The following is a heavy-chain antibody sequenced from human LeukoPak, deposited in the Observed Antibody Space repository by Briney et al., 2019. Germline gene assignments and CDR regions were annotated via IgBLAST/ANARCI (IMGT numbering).Heavy chain of an antibody. CDR1: GYTLTKLS. Sequence: ASVKVSCKVSGYTLTKLSMHGVGQAPGKGLGGRGGFDPEDGETIYAQKFQGRVTMTEDTSTDTAYMELSSLRSEDTAVYYCATSVVAATRVHFDYWGQGTLVTVSS. CDR2: FDPEDGET. D-gene: IGHD2-15*01. CDR3: ATSVVAATRVHFDY. V-gene: IGHV1-24*01. J-gene: IGHJ4*02.